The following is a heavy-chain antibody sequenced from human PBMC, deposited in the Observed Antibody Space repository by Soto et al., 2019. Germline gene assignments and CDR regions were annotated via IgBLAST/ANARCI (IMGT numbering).Heavy chain of an antibody. CDR2: FYPSGNI. V-gene: IGHV4-4*07. J-gene: IGHJ6*02. D-gene: IGHD3-16*01. CDR1: GGSISSYY. CDR3: ARCGLDYGMDV. Sequence: QVQLQESGPGLVKPSETLSLTCTVSGGSISSYYWCWIRQPAGKGLEWIGRFYPSGNINYNPSLKSRLTMSGDTSRNQFSLTLTSVTAADTAVYYCARCGLDYGMDVWGQGTTVTVSS.